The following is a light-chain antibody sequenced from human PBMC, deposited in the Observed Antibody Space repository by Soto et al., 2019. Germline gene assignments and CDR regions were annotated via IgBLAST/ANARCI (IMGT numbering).Light chain of an antibody. CDR1: QDIRFY. V-gene: IGKV1-33*01. Sequence: IQMTHSPSSLSASLGDRDTITCQASQDIRFYLNWYQHKTGQAPKLLIYDASQLETGVPSKFSGSGSGTDFTFTINNLQAEDIGTYYCQHYNSLPITSGQRARLEI. J-gene: IGKJ5*01. CDR3: QHYNSLPIT. CDR2: DAS.